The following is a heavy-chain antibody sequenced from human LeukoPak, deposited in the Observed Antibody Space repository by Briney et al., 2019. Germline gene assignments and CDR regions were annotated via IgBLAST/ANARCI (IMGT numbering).Heavy chain of an antibody. CDR3: ARSLGAWFGELSLDY. V-gene: IGHV3-66*01. J-gene: IGHJ4*02. D-gene: IGHD3-10*01. Sequence: PGGSLRLSCAASGFTVSSNYMSWVRQAPGKGLEWVSLIYSGGSTYYADSVKGRFTISRDNSKNTLYLQMNSLRAEDTAVYYCARSLGAWFGELSLDYWGQGTLVTVSS. CDR1: GFTVSSNY. CDR2: IYSGGST.